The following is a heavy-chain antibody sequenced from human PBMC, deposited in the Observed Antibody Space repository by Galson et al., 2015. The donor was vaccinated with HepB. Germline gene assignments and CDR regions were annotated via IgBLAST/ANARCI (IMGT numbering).Heavy chain of an antibody. D-gene: IGHD3-9*01. Sequence: SVKVSCKASGYTFTGYYMHWVRQAPGQGLEWMGWINPNSGGTNCTQKFQGRVTMTRDTSISTAYMELSRLRSDDTAVYYCARFLLVGYFDYWGQGTLVTVSS. CDR1: GYTFTGYY. CDR3: ARFLLVGYFDY. CDR2: INPNSGGT. V-gene: IGHV1-2*02. J-gene: IGHJ4*02.